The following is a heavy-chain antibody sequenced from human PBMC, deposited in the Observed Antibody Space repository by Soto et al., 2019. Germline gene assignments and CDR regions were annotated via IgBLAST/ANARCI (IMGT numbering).Heavy chain of an antibody. CDR3: ARPVLMDTGVRYYYGMDV. Sequence: RASVKVSCKASGGTFSSYAMNWVRQAPGQGPEWMGGIIPMFGTADYAQKFQARVTITADESTSTAYMELSSLTSEDTAVYYCARPVLMDTGVRYYYGMDVWGQGTTVTVSS. J-gene: IGHJ6*02. CDR2: IIPMFGTA. D-gene: IGHD5-18*01. V-gene: IGHV1-69*13. CDR1: GGTFSSYA.